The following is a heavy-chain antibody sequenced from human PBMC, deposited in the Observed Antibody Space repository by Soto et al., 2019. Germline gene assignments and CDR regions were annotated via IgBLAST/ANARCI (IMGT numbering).Heavy chain of an antibody. Sequence: GGSLRLSCAASGFTFSSYAMHWVRQAPGKGLEWVAVISYDGSNKYYADSVKGRFTISRDNSKNTLYLQMNSLRAEDTAVYYCARDQASSWGSYRYTDDAFDIWGQGTMVTVSS. D-gene: IGHD3-16*02. V-gene: IGHV3-30-3*01. CDR3: ARDQASSWGSYRYTDDAFDI. CDR2: ISYDGSNK. CDR1: GFTFSSYA. J-gene: IGHJ3*02.